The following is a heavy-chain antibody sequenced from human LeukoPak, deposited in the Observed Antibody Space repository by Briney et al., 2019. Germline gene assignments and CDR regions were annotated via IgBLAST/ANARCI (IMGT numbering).Heavy chain of an antibody. Sequence: GASVKVSCKASGYTFTSYDINWVRQATGQGLEWMGWMNPNSGNTGSAQKFQGRVTMTRDTSISTAYMELSSLRSEDTAVYYCARPRYCSSTSCFKADYYGMDVWGQGTTVTVSS. CDR3: ARPRYCSSTSCFKADYYGMDV. CDR2: MNPNSGNT. D-gene: IGHD2-2*01. CDR1: GYTFTSYD. V-gene: IGHV1-8*01. J-gene: IGHJ6*02.